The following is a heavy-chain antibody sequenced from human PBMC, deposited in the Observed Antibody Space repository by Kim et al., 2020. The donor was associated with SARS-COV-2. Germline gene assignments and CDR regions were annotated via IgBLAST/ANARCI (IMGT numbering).Heavy chain of an antibody. CDR1: GFTFSGSA. D-gene: IGHD1-26*01. J-gene: IGHJ5*02. CDR3: TRHRIVGAANWFDP. CDR2: IRSKANSYAT. V-gene: IGHV3-73*01. Sequence: GGSLRLSCAASGFTFSGSAMHWVRQASGKGLEWVGRIRSKANSYATAYAASVKGRFTISRDDSKNTAYLQMNSLKTEDTAVYYCTRHRIVGAANWFDPWGQGTLVTVSS.